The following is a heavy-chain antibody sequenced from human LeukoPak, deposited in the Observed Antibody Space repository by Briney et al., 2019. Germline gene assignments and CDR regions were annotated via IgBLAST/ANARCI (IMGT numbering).Heavy chain of an antibody. D-gene: IGHD5-12*01. V-gene: IGHV1-46*01. CDR2: INPSGDNT. CDR3: ARDNSVGDSAWWFDP. CDR1: GYTFTNNF. Sequence: GASVKVSCKASGYTFTNNFMHWVRQAPGQGLEWMGIINPSGDNTWYAQKFQGRVTMIRDMATSTDYMEVSSLRSEDTAVYYCARDNSVGDSAWWFDPWGQGTLVTVSS. J-gene: IGHJ5*02.